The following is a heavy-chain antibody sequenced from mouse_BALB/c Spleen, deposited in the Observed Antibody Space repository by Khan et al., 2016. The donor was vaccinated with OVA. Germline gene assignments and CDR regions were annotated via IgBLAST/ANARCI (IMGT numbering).Heavy chain of an antibody. CDR3: AILGNS. CDR1: GFTFSSYG. D-gene: IGHD2-1*01. V-gene: IGHV5-6*01. CDR2: TTSGGSYT. Sequence: EVELVESGGDLVKPGGSLKLSCAASGFTFSSYGMSWVRQTPDKRLEWVATTTSGGSYTYYPDSVKGRFTISRDSAKNTLYLQMTSLKSEDTAMYYCAILGNSWGQGTLVTVSA. J-gene: IGHJ3*01.